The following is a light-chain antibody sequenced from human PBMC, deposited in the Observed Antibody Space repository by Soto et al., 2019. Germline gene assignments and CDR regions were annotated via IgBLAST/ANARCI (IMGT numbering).Light chain of an antibody. V-gene: IGKV3-11*01. Sequence: EIVLTQSPCTLSLSPWERATLSFMASQSVSSYLAWYQQKPGQAPRLLIYDASNRATGIPARFSGSGSGTDFTLTISSLEPEDFAVYYCQQRSNWPPGTFGGGTKVDIK. CDR3: QQRSNWPPGT. CDR2: DAS. J-gene: IGKJ4*01. CDR1: QSVSSY.